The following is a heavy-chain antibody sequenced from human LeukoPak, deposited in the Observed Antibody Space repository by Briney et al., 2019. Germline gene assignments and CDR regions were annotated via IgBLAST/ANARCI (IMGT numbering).Heavy chain of an antibody. V-gene: IGHV3-21*01. D-gene: IGHD3-10*01. CDR3: ARVRITMVRGTKFDAFDI. CDR2: ISSSSSYI. Sequence: GGSLRLSCAASGFTFDNYTMHWVRQAPGKGLEWVSSISSSSSYIYYADSVKGRFTISRDNAKNSLYLQMNSLRAEDTAVYYCARVRITMVRGTKFDAFDIWGQGTMVTVSS. J-gene: IGHJ3*02. CDR1: GFTFDNYT.